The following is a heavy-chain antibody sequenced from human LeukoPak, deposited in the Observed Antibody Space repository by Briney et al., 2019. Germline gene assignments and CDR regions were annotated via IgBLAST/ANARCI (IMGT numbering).Heavy chain of an antibody. CDR1: GDSVSNNNVA. J-gene: IGHJ4*02. CDR3: ARVSSRVFDY. D-gene: IGHD3-10*01. CDR2: TYYRSKWYN. V-gene: IGHV6-1*01. Sequence: SQTLSLTCAISGDSVSNNNVAWNWIRQSPSRGLEWLGGTYYRSKWYNDYAISVKSRITINPDTSMNQFSLQLNSVTPDDTAVYYCARVSSRVFDYWGQGTLVTVSS.